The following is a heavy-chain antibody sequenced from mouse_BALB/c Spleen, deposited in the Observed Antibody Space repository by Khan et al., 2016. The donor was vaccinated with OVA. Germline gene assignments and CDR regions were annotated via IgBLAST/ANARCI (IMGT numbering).Heavy chain of an antibody. V-gene: IGHV1-69*02. D-gene: IGHD2-10*02. Sequence: QVQLKQSGAELVKPGAPVKLSCKASGYTFTSYWMNWVKQRPGRGLEWIGRIDPSDSETHYNPKFKDKATLTVDKSSSTAYIQLSSLASEDSAVYYCARDQYGNYFYAMDDWGQGTSVTVSS. CDR1: GYTFTSYW. CDR3: ARDQYGNYFYAMDD. J-gene: IGHJ4*01. CDR2: IDPSDSET.